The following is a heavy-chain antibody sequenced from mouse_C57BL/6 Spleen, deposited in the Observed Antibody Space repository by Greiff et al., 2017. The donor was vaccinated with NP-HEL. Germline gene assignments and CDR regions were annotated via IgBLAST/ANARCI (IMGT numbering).Heavy chain of an antibody. D-gene: IGHD2-4*01. CDR3: ARAHYDYDDAMDY. CDR1: GYSITSGYY. Sequence: VQLQQSGPGLVKPSQSLSLTCSVTGYSITSGYYWNWIRQFPGNKLEWMGYISYDGSNNYNPSLKNRISITRDTSKNQFFLKLNSVTTEDTATYYCARAHYDYDDAMDYWGQGTSVTVSS. CDR2: ISYDGSN. V-gene: IGHV3-6*01. J-gene: IGHJ4*01.